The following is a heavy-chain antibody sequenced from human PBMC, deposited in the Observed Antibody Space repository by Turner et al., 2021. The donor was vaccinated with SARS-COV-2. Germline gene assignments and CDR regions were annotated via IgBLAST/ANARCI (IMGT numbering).Heavy chain of an antibody. D-gene: IGHD3-16*01. CDR1: GFTVSSNY. V-gene: IGHV3-53*04. CDR3: ARETWGRDPDY. J-gene: IGHJ4*02. Sequence: EVQLVESGGGLVQPGGSLRLSCSASGFTVSSNYMSWVRQAPGKGLEWVSVIYSGGSTYYADSVKGRFTISRHNTKNTLYLQMNSLRAEDTAVYYCARETWGRDPDYWGQGTLVTVSS. CDR2: IYSGGST.